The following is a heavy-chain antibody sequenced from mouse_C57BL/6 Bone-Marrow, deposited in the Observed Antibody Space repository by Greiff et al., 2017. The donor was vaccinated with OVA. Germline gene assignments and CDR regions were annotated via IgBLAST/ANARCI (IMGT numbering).Heavy chain of an antibody. Sequence: QVQLQQPGAELVMPGASVKLSCKASGYTFTSYWMHWVKQRPGQFLERIGEIDPSDSYTNYNQKFKGKSTLTVDKSSSTAYMQLSSLTSEDSAVYYCARYYDYDVDFDYWGQGTTLTVSS. D-gene: IGHD2-4*01. CDR3: ARYYDYDVDFDY. J-gene: IGHJ2*01. CDR2: IDPSDSYT. V-gene: IGHV1-69*01. CDR1: GYTFTSYW.